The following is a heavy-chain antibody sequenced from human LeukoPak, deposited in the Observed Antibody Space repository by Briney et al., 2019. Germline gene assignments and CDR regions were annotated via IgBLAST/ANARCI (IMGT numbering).Heavy chain of an antibody. V-gene: IGHV1-69*13. J-gene: IGHJ4*02. CDR1: GGTFSSYA. D-gene: IGHD5-18*01. CDR2: IIPIFGTA. Sequence: GASVKVSCKASGGTFSSYAISWVRQAPGQGLEWMGGIIPIFGTANYAQKFQGRVTITADESTSTAYMELSSLRSVDTAVYYCARVNSYGNYFDYWGQGTLVTVSS. CDR3: ARVNSYGNYFDY.